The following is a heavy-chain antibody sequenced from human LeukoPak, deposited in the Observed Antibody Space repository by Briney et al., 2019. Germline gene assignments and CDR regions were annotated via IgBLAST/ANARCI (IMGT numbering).Heavy chain of an antibody. D-gene: IGHD3-22*01. CDR2: IYYSGST. Sequence: PSETLSLTCTVSGASFTNYYWSWIRQPPGKGLEWIGYIYYSGSTNYNPSLKSRVTISVDTSKNQFSLKLSSVTAADTAVYYCARTDYYDSSGYSNFDYWGQGTLVTVSS. CDR1: GASFTNYY. V-gene: IGHV4-59*01. CDR3: ARTDYYDSSGYSNFDY. J-gene: IGHJ4*02.